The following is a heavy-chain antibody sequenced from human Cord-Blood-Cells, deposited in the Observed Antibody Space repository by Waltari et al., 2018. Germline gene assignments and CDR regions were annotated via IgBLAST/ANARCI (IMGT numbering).Heavy chain of an antibody. CDR2: INHSGST. D-gene: IGHD3-9*01. Sequence: QVQLQQWGAGLLKPSETLSLTCAVYGGSFSGYYWSWIHQPPGKGLEWIGEINHSGSTNYNPSLKSRVTISVDTSKNQFSLKLSSVTAADTAVYYCARGKEIFPDYWGQGTLVTVSS. J-gene: IGHJ4*02. CDR1: GGSFSGYY. V-gene: IGHV4-34*01. CDR3: ARGKEIFPDY.